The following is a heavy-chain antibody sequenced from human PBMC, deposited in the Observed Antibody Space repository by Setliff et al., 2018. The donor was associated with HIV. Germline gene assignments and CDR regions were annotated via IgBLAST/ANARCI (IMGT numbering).Heavy chain of an antibody. Sequence: SVKVSCKTSGGTFSSGAISWIRQAPGEGPEWMGRIIPGLGTSVYAQKFQGRVTIAADKSTSTAYMELSSLRSEDTAVYYCATYYYDSSGHLPEWYFDLWGRGTLVTVSS. CDR3: ATYYYDSSGHLPEWYFDL. CDR2: IIPGLGTS. CDR1: GGTFSSGA. J-gene: IGHJ2*01. V-gene: IGHV1-69*04. D-gene: IGHD3-22*01.